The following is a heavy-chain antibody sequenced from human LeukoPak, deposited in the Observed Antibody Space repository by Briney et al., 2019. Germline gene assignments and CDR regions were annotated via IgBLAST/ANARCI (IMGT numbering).Heavy chain of an antibody. D-gene: IGHD6-19*01. V-gene: IGHV3-21*01. J-gene: IGHJ3*02. Sequence: GGSLRLSCAASGFTFSSYSMNWVRQAPGKGLEWVSSISSSSSYIYYADSVKGRFTISRDNAKNSLYLQMNSLRAEDTAVYYCARDRSDSSGWYYHLAIPPYAFDIWGQGTMVTVSS. CDR1: GFTFSSYS. CDR2: ISSSSSYI. CDR3: ARDRSDSSGWYYHLAIPPYAFDI.